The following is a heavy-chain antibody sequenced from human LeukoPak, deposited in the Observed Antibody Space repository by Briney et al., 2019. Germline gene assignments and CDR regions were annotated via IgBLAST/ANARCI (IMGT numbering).Heavy chain of an antibody. J-gene: IGHJ4*02. CDR2: MYFSGST. CDR1: GGSISSYY. CDR3: ARAGSGYSFDY. Sequence: SETLSLTCTVSGGSISSYYWSWIQQPPGKGLEWIGYMYFSGSTNYNPSLKSRVTFSADTTKNQFSLKLSSVTAADTAVYYCARAGSGYSFDYWGQGTLVTVSS. V-gene: IGHV4-59*01. D-gene: IGHD3-3*01.